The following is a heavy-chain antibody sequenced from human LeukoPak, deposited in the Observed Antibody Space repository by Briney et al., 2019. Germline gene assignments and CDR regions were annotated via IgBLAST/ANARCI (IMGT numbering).Heavy chain of an antibody. CDR2: ISYAGSND. CDR1: GFTFSSYT. D-gene: IGHD3-10*01. V-gene: IGHV3-30-3*01. Sequence: GRSLRLSCAASGFTFSSYTMHWVRQAPGKGLAWVARISYAGSNDYYADSVKGRFTISSDNPKSTLYLQMDSLRAEDTAVYYCARAAHTTYVLGRYYYYAMDVWGQGTTVTVSS. CDR3: ARAAHTTYVLGRYYYYAMDV. J-gene: IGHJ6*02.